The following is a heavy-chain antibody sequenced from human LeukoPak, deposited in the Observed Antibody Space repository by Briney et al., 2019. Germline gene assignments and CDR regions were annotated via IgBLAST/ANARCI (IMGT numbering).Heavy chain of an antibody. CDR3: GKEVERHFDLKY. CDR1: GFTSGIYA. Sequence: PGGSLRLSCAASGFTSGIYAMSWVRQAPGKGLEWVSAFSGGGDSFYADSVKGRFTISRDTSNKILYLRMSSLRAEDTAVYFCGKEVERHFDLKYWGQGTLVTVSS. V-gene: IGHV3-23*01. CDR2: FSGGGDS. J-gene: IGHJ4*02.